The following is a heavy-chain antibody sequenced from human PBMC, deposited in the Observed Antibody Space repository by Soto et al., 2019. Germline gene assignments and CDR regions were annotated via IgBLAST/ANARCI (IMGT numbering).Heavy chain of an antibody. CDR1: GFTFTNYA. Sequence: EVQLLESGGGLVQPGGSLRLSCAASGFTFTNYAMSWVRQSAGKGLEWVSAMSGSGGSTYYADSVKGRFPISRDNSKNTLYLQMSSLRAEDTAVYYCARYTYGYWAYFEYWGQGTLVTVSS. V-gene: IGHV3-23*01. J-gene: IGHJ4*02. CDR3: ARYTYGYWAYFEY. D-gene: IGHD5-18*01. CDR2: MSGSGGST.